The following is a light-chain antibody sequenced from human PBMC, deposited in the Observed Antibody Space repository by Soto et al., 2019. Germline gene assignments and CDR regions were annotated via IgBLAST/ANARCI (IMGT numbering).Light chain of an antibody. CDR2: WAS. CDR1: QSVLYSSNNKNY. Sequence: DIVMTQSPDSLAVSLDERATFNCKSSQSVLYSSNNKNYLAWFQQKPGQPPKLLIYWASTRESGVPDRFSGSGSGTDFTLTISSLQAEDVAVYYCQQYYSTPYTFGQGTRLEIK. J-gene: IGKJ5*01. CDR3: QQYYSTPYT. V-gene: IGKV4-1*01.